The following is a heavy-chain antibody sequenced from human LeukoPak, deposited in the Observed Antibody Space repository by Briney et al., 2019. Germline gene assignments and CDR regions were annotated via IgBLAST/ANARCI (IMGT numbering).Heavy chain of an antibody. D-gene: IGHD3-22*01. CDR3: ARDKFAKYDNRGYYYISDAFDI. CDR2: INSDGINT. CDR1: GFTFSNYW. V-gene: IGHV3-74*01. Sequence: PGGSLRLSCAASGFTFSNYWMHWVRQAPGKGLVWVSRINSDGINTSYADSVKGRFTISRDNAKNTLNLQMNSLRAEDTAVYYCARDKFAKYDNRGYYYISDAFDIWGPGTVVTVSS. J-gene: IGHJ3*02.